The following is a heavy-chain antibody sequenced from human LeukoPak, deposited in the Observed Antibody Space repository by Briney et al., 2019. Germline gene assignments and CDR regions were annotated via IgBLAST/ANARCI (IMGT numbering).Heavy chain of an antibody. J-gene: IGHJ4*02. Sequence: GGSLRLSCAASGFTFSSYAMSWVRQAPGKGLEWVSAISGSGGSTYYAGSVKGRFTISRDNSKNTLYLQMNRLRAEDTAVYYCAKFQAVGGTTDYWGQGTLVTVSS. CDR2: ISGSGGST. CDR3: AKFQAVGGTTDY. CDR1: GFTFSSYA. D-gene: IGHD1-7*01. V-gene: IGHV3-23*01.